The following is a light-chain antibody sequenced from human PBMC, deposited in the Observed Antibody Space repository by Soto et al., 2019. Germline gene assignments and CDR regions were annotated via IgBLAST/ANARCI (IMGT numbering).Light chain of an antibody. Sequence: EIVLTQSPGTLSLSPGERATLSCRASQSISSSYLAWYQHKLGQAPRLLIYGASSRATGVPDRFSGSGSGTDFTLTISRLEPEDFAVYYCQEYGGSSSTFGQGTKVEIK. J-gene: IGKJ1*01. CDR3: QEYGGSSST. CDR2: GAS. CDR1: QSISSSY. V-gene: IGKV3-20*01.